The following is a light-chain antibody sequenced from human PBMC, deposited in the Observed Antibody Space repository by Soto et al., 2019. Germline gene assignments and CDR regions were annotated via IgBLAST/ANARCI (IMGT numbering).Light chain of an antibody. V-gene: IGLV2-14*01. CDR1: SSDVGGYNY. CDR2: DVS. CDR3: SSYTSSSTLYF. J-gene: IGLJ1*01. Sequence: QSALTQPASVSGSPGQSITISCTGASSDVGGYNYVSWYQQHPGKAPKLMIYDVSNRPSGVSNRFSGSKSGNTASLTISGLQAEDEADYYCSSYTSSSTLYFFGTGTKVTDL.